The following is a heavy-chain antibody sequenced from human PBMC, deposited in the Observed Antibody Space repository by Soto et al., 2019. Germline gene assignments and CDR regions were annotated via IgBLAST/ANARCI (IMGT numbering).Heavy chain of an antibody. V-gene: IGHV3-74*01. CDR2: INRDANDI. CDR3: ARDVPLNWFDS. D-gene: IGHD3-10*02. Sequence: EVQLVESGGGLVQPGGSLRLSCEASRGAFGDYWMHWVRPAPGKGLVWVSRINRDANDIIYADSVKGRFTASRDNAKNMVLLQMNSLRVDDTAVYYCARDVPLNWFDSWGQGTLVTVSS. CDR1: RGAFGDYW. J-gene: IGHJ5*01.